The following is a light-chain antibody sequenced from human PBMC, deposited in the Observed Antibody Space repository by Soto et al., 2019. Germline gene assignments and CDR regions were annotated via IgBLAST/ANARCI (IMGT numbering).Light chain of an antibody. J-gene: IGLJ2*01. CDR3: SSYTSSSTLL. Sequence: QSVLTQPASVSGSPGQSITISCTGTSSDVGGYNYVSWYQQHPGKAPKLMIYDVSNRPSGVSNLFSGSKSGNTASLTISGLQADDEADYYCSSYTSSSTLLFGGGTKVTVL. V-gene: IGLV2-14*01. CDR1: SSDVGGYNY. CDR2: DVS.